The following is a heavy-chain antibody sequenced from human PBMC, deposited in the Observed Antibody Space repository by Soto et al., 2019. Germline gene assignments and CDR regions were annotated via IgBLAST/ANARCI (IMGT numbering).Heavy chain of an antibody. D-gene: IGHD2-8*02. CDR2: IIPIFGTA. CDR3: ARDGTAALPGYYYYGMDV. V-gene: IGHV1-69*13. J-gene: IGHJ6*02. Sequence: GASVKVSCKASRGTCSSYAISWVRQAPGQGLEWMGGIIPIFGTANYAQKFQGRVTITADESTSTAYMELSSLRSEDTAVYYCARDGTAALPGYYYYGMDVWGQGTTVTISS. CDR1: RGTCSSYA.